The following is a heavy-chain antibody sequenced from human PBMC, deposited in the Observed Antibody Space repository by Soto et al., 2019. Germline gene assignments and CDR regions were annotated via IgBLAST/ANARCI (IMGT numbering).Heavy chain of an antibody. CDR3: ARGSGYSGYQRSPFGMDV. V-gene: IGHV3-13*05. CDR2: IGTAGDP. D-gene: IGHD5-12*01. Sequence: HPGGSLRLSCAASGFTFSSYDMHWVRQATGKGLEWVSAIGTAGDPYYPGSVKGRFTISRENAKNSLYLQMNSLRAGDTAVYYCARGSGYSGYQRSPFGMDVWGQGTTVTVSS. J-gene: IGHJ6*02. CDR1: GFTFSSYD.